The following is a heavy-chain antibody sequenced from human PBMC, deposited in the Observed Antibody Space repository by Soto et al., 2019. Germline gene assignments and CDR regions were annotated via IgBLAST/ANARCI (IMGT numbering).Heavy chain of an antibody. V-gene: IGHV7-4-1*01. J-gene: IGHJ6*02. CDR3: AVVRRSGYYRPYYYYYGMDA. D-gene: IGHD3-3*01. CDR1: GYTFTSYA. CDR2: INTNTGNP. Sequence: ASVKVSCKASGYTFTSYAMNWVRQAPGQGLEWMGWINTNTGNPTYAQGFTGRFVFSLDTSVSTAYLQICSLKAEDTAVYYCAVVRRSGYYRPYYYYYGMDAWGQGTTVTVSS.